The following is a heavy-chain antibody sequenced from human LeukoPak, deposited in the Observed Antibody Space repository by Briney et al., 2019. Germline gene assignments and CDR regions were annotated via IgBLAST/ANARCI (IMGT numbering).Heavy chain of an antibody. D-gene: IGHD3-10*01. Sequence: GSLRLSCAVSGFTVSSNYMNWVRQAPGKGLEWFSVIHAGGTTFYADSVKGRFTISRDNAKNKQYLQMNSLRAEDTAVYYYESAGRGGAITMVRGVKGDYYYMDVWGKGTTVTISS. CDR3: ESAGRGGAITMVRGVKGDYYYMDV. CDR1: GFTVSSNY. J-gene: IGHJ6*03. V-gene: IGHV3-53*01. CDR2: IHAGGTT.